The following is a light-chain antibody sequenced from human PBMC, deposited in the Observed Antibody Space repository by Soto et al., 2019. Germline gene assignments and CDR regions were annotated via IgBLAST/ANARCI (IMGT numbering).Light chain of an antibody. J-gene: IGLJ1*01. CDR2: DVT. CDR1: SSDVGGYNY. Sequence: QSALTQPASVSGSPGQSITISCTGTSSDVGGYNYVSCYQQHPGKAPKLMIYDVTNRPSGVSNRFSGSKSGNTASLTISGLQAEDEADYYCSSYTPSSTNVFGTGTKLTVL. V-gene: IGLV2-14*01. CDR3: SSYTPSSTNV.